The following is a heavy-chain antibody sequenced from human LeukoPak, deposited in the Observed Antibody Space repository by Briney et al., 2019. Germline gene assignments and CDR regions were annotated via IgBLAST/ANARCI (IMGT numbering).Heavy chain of an antibody. V-gene: IGHV3-23*01. Sequence: GGSLRLSCAASGFTFDDYAMHWVRQAPGKGLEWVSAISGSGGSTYYADSVKGRFTISRDNSKNTLYLQMNSLRAEDTAVYYCAKGYITMIVVVPSFDYWGQGTLVTVSS. CDR2: ISGSGGST. CDR1: GFTFDDYA. J-gene: IGHJ4*02. D-gene: IGHD3-22*01. CDR3: AKGYITMIVVVPSFDY.